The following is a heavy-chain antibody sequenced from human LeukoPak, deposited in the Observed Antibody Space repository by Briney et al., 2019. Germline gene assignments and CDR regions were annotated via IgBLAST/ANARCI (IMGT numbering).Heavy chain of an antibody. CDR1: AGSISGYY. CDR2: ISYIGST. Sequence: TSETLSLTCTVSAGSISGYYWTWLRQPPGKGLEWIGYISYIGSTNYHPSLKSRVTLSVDTSKRQFSLKLSSVTAADTAVYYCARGLLVGNTGYYFDYWGQGTLVTVSS. CDR3: ARGLLVGNTGYYFDY. D-gene: IGHD2-8*01. J-gene: IGHJ4*02. V-gene: IGHV4-59*01.